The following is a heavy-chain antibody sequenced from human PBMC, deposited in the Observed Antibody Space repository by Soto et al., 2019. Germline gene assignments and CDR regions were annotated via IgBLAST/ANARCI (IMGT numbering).Heavy chain of an antibody. Sequence: EVQLVESGGGLVQPGGSLRLSCAASGFTFSSYEMNWVRQAPGKGLEWVSYISSSGSTIYYADSVKGRFTISRDNAKNSLYLQMNSLRAEETAVYYCARGVVVSTRLGAFDLWGQGKMVTGSS. CDR3: ARGVVVSTRLGAFDL. D-gene: IGHD3-22*01. CDR2: ISSSGSTI. V-gene: IGHV3-48*03. J-gene: IGHJ3*01. CDR1: GFTFSSYE.